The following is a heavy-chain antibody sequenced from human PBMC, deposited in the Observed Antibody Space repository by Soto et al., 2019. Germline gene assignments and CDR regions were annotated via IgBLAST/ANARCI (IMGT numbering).Heavy chain of an antibody. Sequence: PSETLSLTCTVSCGSISSYYWSWIRQPAGKGLEWIGRIYTSGSTNYNPSLKSRVTMSVDTSKNQFSLKLSSVTAADTAVYYCARDLIDLRYYYYGMDVWGQGTTVTVSS. CDR2: IYTSGST. J-gene: IGHJ6*02. CDR3: ARDLIDLRYYYYGMDV. V-gene: IGHV4-4*07. CDR1: CGSISSYY.